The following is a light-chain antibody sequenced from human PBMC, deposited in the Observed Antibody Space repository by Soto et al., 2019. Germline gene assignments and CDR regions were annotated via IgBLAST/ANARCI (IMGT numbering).Light chain of an antibody. CDR1: GSNIGSYS. V-gene: IGLV1-51*01. CDR3: ATWDRILSVVV. Sequence: QSVLTQPPSVSAAPGQKASISCSGSGSNIGSYSVSWYQPLPGTAPKLLIYDDNKRPSGIPDRFSGSKSGTSATLGITGLQTGDEADYYCATWDRILSVVVFGGGTKVTVL. J-gene: IGLJ2*01. CDR2: DDN.